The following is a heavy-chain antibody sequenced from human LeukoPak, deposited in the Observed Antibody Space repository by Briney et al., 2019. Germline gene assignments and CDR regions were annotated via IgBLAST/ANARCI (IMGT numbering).Heavy chain of an antibody. CDR3: AKKASSGYYYAFDY. CDR2: ISNSGGST. J-gene: IGHJ4*02. Sequence: GGSLTLSCAASGFTFSSYAMSWVRQGPGKGLEWVSAISNSGGSTYYADSVKGRFTISKDNSKNTLYLEMNSLSAEDTAVYYCAKKASSGYYYAFDYWGQGTLVTVSS. D-gene: IGHD3-22*01. CDR1: GFTFSSYA. V-gene: IGHV3-23*01.